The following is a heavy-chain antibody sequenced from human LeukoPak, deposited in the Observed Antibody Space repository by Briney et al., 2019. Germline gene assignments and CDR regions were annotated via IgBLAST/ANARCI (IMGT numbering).Heavy chain of an antibody. V-gene: IGHV3-7*04. CDR3: ARNMGDY. CDR1: GFTFSTYW. J-gene: IGHJ4*02. D-gene: IGHD2/OR15-2a*01. CDR2: INQDGSEK. Sequence: GGSLRLSCTASGFTFSTYWMTWVREAPGKGLEWVANINQDGSEKNYVDSVKGRFTISRDNAKNSLYLQMNSLRAEDTAVYYCARNMGDYWGQGTLVTVSS.